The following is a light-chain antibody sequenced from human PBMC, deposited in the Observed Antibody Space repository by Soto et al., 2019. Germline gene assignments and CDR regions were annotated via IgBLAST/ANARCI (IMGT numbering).Light chain of an antibody. Sequence: QSALTQPASVSGSPGQSITISCTGTSSDIGGYNYVSWYQQHPGKAPKLMIYEVSNRPSGVSKRFSGSKSGNTASLTISGLQAEDEADYYCSSFRSTTTLFGGGTQLTVL. J-gene: IGLJ2*01. CDR3: SSFRSTTTL. CDR2: EVS. CDR1: SSDIGGYNY. V-gene: IGLV2-14*01.